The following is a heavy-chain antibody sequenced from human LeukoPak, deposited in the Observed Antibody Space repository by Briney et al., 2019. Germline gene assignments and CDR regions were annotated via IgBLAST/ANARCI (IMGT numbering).Heavy chain of an antibody. J-gene: IGHJ4*02. CDR2: INHSGST. Sequence: SETLSLTCAVYGGSLSGYYWSWIRQPPGKGLEWIGEINHSGSTNYNPSLKSRVTISVDTSKNQFSLKLSSVTAADTAVYYCARGSMRSNYGSGSYYLNWGQGTLVTVSS. CDR3: ARGSMRSNYGSGSYYLN. CDR1: GGSLSGYY. V-gene: IGHV4-34*01. D-gene: IGHD3-10*01.